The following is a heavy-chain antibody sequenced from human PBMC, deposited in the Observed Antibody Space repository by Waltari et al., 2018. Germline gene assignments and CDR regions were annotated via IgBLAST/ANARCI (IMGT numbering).Heavy chain of an antibody. J-gene: IGHJ4*02. CDR1: GGSFSGQY. CDR2: INHRGNI. CDR3: ARNSRDGYRLPGIIAY. Sequence: QVQLQQWGARLLKPSETLSLPCAVSGGSFSGQYWAWIRQAPGKGLEWIGEINHRGNINHNPSLKSRVTISVDTSKSQFSLSLNSVTAADTAVYYCARNSRDGYRLPGIIAYWGQGSLVTVSS. D-gene: IGHD2-21*01. V-gene: IGHV4-34*02.